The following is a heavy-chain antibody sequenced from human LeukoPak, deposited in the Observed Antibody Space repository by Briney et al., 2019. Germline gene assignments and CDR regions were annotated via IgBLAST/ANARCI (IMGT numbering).Heavy chain of an antibody. V-gene: IGHV4-59*01. Sequence: KTSETLSLTCTVSGGSISSYYWSWIRQPPGKGLEWIGYIYYNGTTNYNPSLKSRVTISVDTSKYQFSLKLSSVTAADTAVYYCARGVYIAAAQYGYWGQGTLVTVSS. J-gene: IGHJ4*02. D-gene: IGHD6-13*01. CDR3: ARGVYIAAAQYGY. CDR2: IYYNGTT. CDR1: GGSISSYY.